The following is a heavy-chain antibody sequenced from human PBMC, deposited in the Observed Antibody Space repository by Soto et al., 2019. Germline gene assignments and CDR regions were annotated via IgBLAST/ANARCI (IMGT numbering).Heavy chain of an antibody. CDR1: GFTPTTTP. CDR3: ATSFRYFDN. CDR2: ISGTASRT. J-gene: IGHJ4*02. V-gene: IGHV3-23*01. D-gene: IGHD3-9*01. Sequence: PGGSLRLSCAVPGFTPTTTPLSWVRQPPGKGLEWVTTISGTASRTYYVDSVKGRFFISRDNSKNTVTLQMNNLTVDDTAVYYCATSFRYFDNWGQGTRVTVS.